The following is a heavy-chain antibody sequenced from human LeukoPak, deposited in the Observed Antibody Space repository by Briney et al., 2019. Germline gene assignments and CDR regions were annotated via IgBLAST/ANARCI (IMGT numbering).Heavy chain of an antibody. CDR2: LSSCCTT. D-gene: IGHD4-11*01. CDR3: ARMSTVATYFDY. CDR1: GFTFSSNY. J-gene: IGHJ4*02. V-gene: IGHV3-66*02. Sequence: GGXXRLSCAASGFTFSSNYMSWVGQAPGKGVEWVSFLSSCCTTYYAASVKGRFTISRDNSKNTLYLQMNSLRAEDTAVYYCARMSTVATYFDYWGQGTLVTVSS.